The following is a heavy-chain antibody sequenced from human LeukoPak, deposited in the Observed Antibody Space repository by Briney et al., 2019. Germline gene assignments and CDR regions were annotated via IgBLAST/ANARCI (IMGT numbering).Heavy chain of an antibody. V-gene: IGHV1-18*01. D-gene: IGHD3-10*01. CDR2: ISAYNGNT. CDR1: GYTFTSYG. J-gene: IGHJ6*03. CDR3: ARVTSYGSGSYYNSNYYYYYYMDV. Sequence: ASVKVSCKASGYTFTSYGISWVRQAPGQGLEWMGWISAYNGNTNYAQKLQGRVTMTPDTSTSTAYMELRSLRSDDTAVYYCARVTSYGSGSYYNSNYYYYYYMDVWGKGTTVTISS.